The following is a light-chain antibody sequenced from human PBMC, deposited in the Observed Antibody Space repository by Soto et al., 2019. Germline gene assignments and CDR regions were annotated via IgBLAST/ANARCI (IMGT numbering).Light chain of an antibody. V-gene: IGLV2-14*03. Sequence: QSALTQPASVSGSPGQSITISCTGTSSDVGGYNYVSWYQQHPGKAPKLMIYDANNRPSGVSNRFSGSKSGNTASLTISGLQAEDEADYYCSSYTSSSTLVVFGGGTKLTVL. CDR2: DAN. CDR1: SSDVGGYNY. CDR3: SSYTSSSTLVV. J-gene: IGLJ2*01.